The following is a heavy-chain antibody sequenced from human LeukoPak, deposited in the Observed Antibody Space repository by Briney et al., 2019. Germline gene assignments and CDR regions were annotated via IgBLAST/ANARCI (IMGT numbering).Heavy chain of an antibody. D-gene: IGHD3-10*01. CDR1: GFTFDDYA. V-gene: IGHV3-9*01. J-gene: IGHJ4*02. Sequence: SGGSLRLSCAASGFTFDDYAMHWVRQAPGKGLEWVSGISWNSGSIGYADSVKGRFTISRDNAKNSLYLQMNSLRAEDTALYYCAKDISDTIVRGVGDYFDYWGQGTLVTVSS. CDR3: AKDISDTIVRGVGDYFDY. CDR2: ISWNSGSI.